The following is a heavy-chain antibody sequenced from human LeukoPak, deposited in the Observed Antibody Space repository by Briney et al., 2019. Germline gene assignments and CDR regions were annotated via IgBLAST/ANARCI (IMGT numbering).Heavy chain of an antibody. D-gene: IGHD5-18*01. J-gene: IGHJ6*02. CDR1: GFTFSSYS. CDR3: ASSGYTAMAPYYYYGMDV. V-gene: IGHV3-48*04. Sequence: GGSLRLSCAASGFTFSSYSMNWVRQAPGKGLEWVSYISSSSSTIYYADSVKGRFTISRDNAKNSLYLQMNSLRAEDTAVYYCASSGYTAMAPYYYYGMDVWGQGTTVTVSS. CDR2: ISSSSSTI.